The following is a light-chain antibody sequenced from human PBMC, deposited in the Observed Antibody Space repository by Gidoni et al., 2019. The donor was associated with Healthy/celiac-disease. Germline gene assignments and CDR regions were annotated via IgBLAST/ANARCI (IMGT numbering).Light chain of an antibody. CDR2: GAS. CDR1: QSVSSN. CDR3: QQYNNWPLT. V-gene: IGKV3-15*01. J-gene: IGKJ4*01. Sequence: EIVMTQSPATLSVSPGERATLSCRASQSVSSNLAWYQQKPGQAPRLLIYGASTRATGIPARFRGRWSGTEFTLTISSLQSEDFAVYYCQQYNNWPLTFGGGTKVEIK.